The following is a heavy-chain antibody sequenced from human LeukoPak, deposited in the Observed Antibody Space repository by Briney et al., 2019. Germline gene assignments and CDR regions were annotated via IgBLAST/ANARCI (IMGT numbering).Heavy chain of an antibody. Sequence: TGGSLRLSCAASGFIVSGDFMSWVRQAPGKGLVWVSRSDGGGSSTSYADSVKGRFSISRDNAKSILYLQMNSLRAEDTAVYYCARGPGSSGGAYVGDYWGHGTLVTVSS. CDR1: GFIVSGDF. CDR3: ARGPGSSGGAYVGDY. V-gene: IGHV3-74*01. J-gene: IGHJ4*01. CDR2: SDGGGSST. D-gene: IGHD3-22*01.